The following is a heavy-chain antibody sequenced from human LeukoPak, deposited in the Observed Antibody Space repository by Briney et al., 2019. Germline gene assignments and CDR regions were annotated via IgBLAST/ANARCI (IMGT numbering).Heavy chain of an antibody. CDR2: VYGSGYT. D-gene: IGHD6-19*01. Sequence: SQTLSLTCTVSGASISGWYWSWIRQPPGKGLEWIGYVYGSGYTNYNPSLKSRVTMSIDTSKNHFSLKLTSVTAADTATYYCARETSLAGFASGLGFNYWGQGILVTVSS. CDR1: GASISGWY. V-gene: IGHV4-59*01. J-gene: IGHJ4*02. CDR3: ARETSLAGFASGLGFNY.